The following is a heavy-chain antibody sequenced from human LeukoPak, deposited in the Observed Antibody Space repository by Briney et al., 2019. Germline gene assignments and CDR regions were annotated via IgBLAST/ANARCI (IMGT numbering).Heavy chain of an antibody. D-gene: IGHD2-2*03. J-gene: IGHJ4*02. Sequence: SVKVSCKASGGTFSSYAISWVRQAPGQGLEWMGRIILILGMGNYAQKFQGRVTITADKSTSTAYMELSSLRSEDTAVYYCASGNGYCSSTSCYALGYYFDYWGQGTLVTVSS. V-gene: IGHV1-69*04. CDR2: IILILGMG. CDR3: ASGNGYCSSTSCYALGYYFDY. CDR1: GGTFSSYA.